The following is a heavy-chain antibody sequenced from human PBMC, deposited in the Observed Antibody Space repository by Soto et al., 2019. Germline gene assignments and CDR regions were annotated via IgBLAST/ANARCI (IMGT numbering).Heavy chain of an antibody. Sequence: GGSLRLSCAASGFTFDDYAMHWVRQAPGKGLEWVSGISWNSGSIGYADSVKGRFTISRDNAKNSLYLQMNSLRAGDTALYYCASIDDSSGHSSGWGQGTLVTASS. CDR3: ASIDDSSGHSSG. CDR2: ISWNSGSI. CDR1: GFTFDDYA. J-gene: IGHJ4*02. D-gene: IGHD3-22*01. V-gene: IGHV3-9*01.